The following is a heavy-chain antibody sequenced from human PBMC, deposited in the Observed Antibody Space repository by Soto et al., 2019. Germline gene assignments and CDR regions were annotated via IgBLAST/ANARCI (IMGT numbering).Heavy chain of an antibody. CDR2: IWYDGSNK. Sequence: QVQLVESGGGVVQPGRSLRLSCAASGFTFSSYGMHWVRQAPGKGLEWVAVIWYDGSNKYYADSVKGRFTISRDNSKNTLYLQMNSLRAEDTAVYYWARVTSGRWLQFGGMDVWGQGTTVTVSS. J-gene: IGHJ6*02. CDR3: ARVTSGRWLQFGGMDV. D-gene: IGHD5-12*01. CDR1: GFTFSSYG. V-gene: IGHV3-33*01.